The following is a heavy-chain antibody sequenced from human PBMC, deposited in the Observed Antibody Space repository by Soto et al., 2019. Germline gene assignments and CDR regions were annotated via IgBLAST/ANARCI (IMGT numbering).Heavy chain of an antibody. CDR1: GGSISSGGYY. D-gene: IGHD6-6*01. CDR2: IYYRGST. V-gene: IGHV4-31*03. Sequence: QVQLQESGPGLVKPSQTLSLTCTVSGGSISSGGYYWSWIRQHPGKDLEWIGYIYYRGSTYYNPSLKSRVTISVDASKSQFSLKLSSVTAADTAVYYCARERPSIAGRPLYFDYWGQGTLVTVSS. J-gene: IGHJ4*02. CDR3: ARERPSIAGRPLYFDY.